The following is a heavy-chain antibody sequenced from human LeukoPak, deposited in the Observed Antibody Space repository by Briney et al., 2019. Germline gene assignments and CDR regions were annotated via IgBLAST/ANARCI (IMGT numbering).Heavy chain of an antibody. V-gene: IGHV1-18*01. CDR2: ISGYNGNT. CDR3: ARANVITYYYYYMDV. D-gene: IGHD3-22*01. CDR1: GYIFTNFG. J-gene: IGHJ6*03. Sequence: GASVKVSCKASGYIFTNFGISWVRQARGQGLEWMGWISGYNGNTKYVQKFQGRVTMTTDTSTSTAYMELRSLRSDDTAVYYCARANVITYYYYYMDVWGKGTTVTISS.